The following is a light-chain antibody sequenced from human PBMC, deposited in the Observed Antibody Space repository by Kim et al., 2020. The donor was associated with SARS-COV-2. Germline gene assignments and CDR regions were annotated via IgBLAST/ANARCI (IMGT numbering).Light chain of an antibody. CDR2: EFR. Sequence: QSALTQPPSPSGSLGQSVTISCTGTSTDINYYDYVSWYQPHPAQAPKLIIHEFRKRPSGVPDRFSGSKSGSTASLTISGHQAEDEADYYYSAHAGIKVFGTGTKVTVL. CDR1: STDINYYDY. V-gene: IGLV2-8*01. CDR3: SAHAGIKV. J-gene: IGLJ1*01.